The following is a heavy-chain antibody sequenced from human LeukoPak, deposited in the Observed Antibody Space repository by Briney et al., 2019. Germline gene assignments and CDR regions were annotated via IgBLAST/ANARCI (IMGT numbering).Heavy chain of an antibody. V-gene: IGHV3-7*01. D-gene: IGHD6-19*01. CDR1: GFTLSNYT. J-gene: IGHJ4*02. CDR2: IKQDGSDK. CDR3: ARDHGTSGWYGHYFDS. Sequence: GGSLRLSCAASGFTLSNYTMSWVRQAPGKGLEWVANIKQDGSDKYYVDSVKGRFTISRDNANNSLYLQMNSLRAEDTAVYYCARDHGTSGWYGHYFDSWGQGTLVTVSS.